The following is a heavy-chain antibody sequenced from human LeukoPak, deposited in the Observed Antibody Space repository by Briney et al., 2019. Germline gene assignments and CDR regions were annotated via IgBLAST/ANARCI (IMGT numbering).Heavy chain of an antibody. J-gene: IGHJ6*02. CDR2: ISYDGSNK. V-gene: IGHV3-30*18. CDR3: AKESGSYSGNYGMDV. D-gene: IGHD1-26*01. Sequence: PGGSLRLSCAASGFTFSSYGMHWVREAPGKGLEWVAVISYDGSNKYYADSVKGRFTISRDNSKNTLYLQMNSLRAEDTAVYYCAKESGSYSGNYGMDVWGQGTTVTVSS. CDR1: GFTFSSYG.